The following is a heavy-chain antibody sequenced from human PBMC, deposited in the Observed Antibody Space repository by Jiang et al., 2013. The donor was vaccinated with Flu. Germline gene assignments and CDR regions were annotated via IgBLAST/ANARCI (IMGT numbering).Heavy chain of an antibody. Sequence: VQLLESGGGVVQPGRSLRLSCAASGFTFSSYGMHWVRQAPGKGLEWVAVIWYDGSNKYYADSVKGRFTISRDNSKNTLYLQMNSLRAEDTAVYYCARDRGYCSGGSCGYFDYWGQGTLGHRLL. D-gene: IGHD2-15*01. CDR1: GFTFSSYG. CDR3: ARDRGYCSGGSCGYFDY. J-gene: IGHJ4*02. CDR2: IWYDGSNK. V-gene: IGHV3-33*01.